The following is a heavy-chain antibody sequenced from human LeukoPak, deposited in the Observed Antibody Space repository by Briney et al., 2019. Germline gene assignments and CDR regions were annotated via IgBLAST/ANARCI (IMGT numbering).Heavy chain of an antibody. CDR2: ISAYNGNT. CDR3: ARDATTVVTYWYFDL. J-gene: IGHJ2*01. Sequence: GASVKVSCKASGYTFTSYGISWVRQAPGQGLEWMGWISAYNGNTNYAQKLQGRVTMTTDTSTSTAYMELRSLRSDDTAVYYCARDATTVVTYWYFDLWGRGTLVTVSS. V-gene: IGHV1-18*01. D-gene: IGHD4-23*01. CDR1: GYTFTSYG.